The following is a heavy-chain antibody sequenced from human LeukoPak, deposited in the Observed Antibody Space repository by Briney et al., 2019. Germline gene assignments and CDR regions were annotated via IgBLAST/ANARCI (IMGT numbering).Heavy chain of an antibody. Sequence: SQTLSLTCTVSGGSISSGEYYWSWIRQPPGKGLEWIGYIYYSGSTYYNPSLKSRVTISVDTSKNQFSLKLSSVTAADTAVYYCARDGWDDGHFDYWGQGTLVTVSS. CDR1: GGSISSGEYY. V-gene: IGHV4-30-4*01. CDR2: IYYSGST. D-gene: IGHD1-26*01. J-gene: IGHJ4*02. CDR3: ARDGWDDGHFDY.